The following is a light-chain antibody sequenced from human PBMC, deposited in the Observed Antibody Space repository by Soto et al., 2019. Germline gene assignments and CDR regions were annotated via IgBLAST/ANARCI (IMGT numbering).Light chain of an antibody. CDR1: QSVRSN. J-gene: IGKJ5*01. V-gene: IGKV3-15*01. Sequence: EIVCTKSPVILSLYTRERATLSCRASQSVRSNLAWYQQRPGQAPRLLTYGASTRATGIPARFSGSGSGTEFTLTISSLQSEDFAVYYCQQYSNVTLISFGQGTRLEI. CDR2: GAS. CDR3: QQYSNVTLIS.